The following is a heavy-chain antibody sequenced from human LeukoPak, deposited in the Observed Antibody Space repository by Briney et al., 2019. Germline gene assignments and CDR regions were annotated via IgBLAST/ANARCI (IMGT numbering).Heavy chain of an antibody. J-gene: IGHJ4*02. CDR2: IKQDGSGK. CDR3: ARDAANYDSSGYYPSVVDY. Sequence: QSGGSLRLSCAASGFTFSSYWMSWVRQAPGKGLEWVANIKQDGSGKYYVDSVKGRFTISRDNAKNSLYLQMNSLRAEDTAVYYCARDAANYDSSGYYPSVVDYWGQGTLVTVSS. CDR1: GFTFSSYW. V-gene: IGHV3-7*01. D-gene: IGHD3-22*01.